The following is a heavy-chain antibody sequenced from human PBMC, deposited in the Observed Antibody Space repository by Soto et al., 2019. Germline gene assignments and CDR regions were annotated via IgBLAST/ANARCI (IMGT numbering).Heavy chain of an antibody. Sequence: QVQLQESGPGLVKPSQTLPLTCTVSGGSISSGGYYWSWIRQHPGKGLEWFGYIYYSGSTYYNPSLRGRVSISGDTSKNQVSLKLSSVTAADTAVYYCARSPEATVTAFDYWGQGTLVTVSS. CDR1: GGSISSGGYY. CDR2: IYYSGST. J-gene: IGHJ4*02. V-gene: IGHV4-31*03. D-gene: IGHD4-17*01. CDR3: ARSPEATVTAFDY.